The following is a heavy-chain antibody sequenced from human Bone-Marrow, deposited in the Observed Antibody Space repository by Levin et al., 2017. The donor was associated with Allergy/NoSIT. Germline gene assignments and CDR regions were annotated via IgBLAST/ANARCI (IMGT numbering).Heavy chain of an antibody. D-gene: IGHD3-3*01. CDR2: ISGSGGST. J-gene: IGHJ4*02. V-gene: IGHV3-23*01. CDR1: GFTFSSYA. CDR3: AKDSLHYDFWSGYYYDY. Sequence: PGGSLRLSCAASGFTFSSYAMSWVRQAPGKGLEWVSAISGSGGSTYYADSVKGRFTISRDNSKNTLYLQMNSLRAEDTAVYYCAKDSLHYDFWSGYYYDYWGQGTLVTVSS.